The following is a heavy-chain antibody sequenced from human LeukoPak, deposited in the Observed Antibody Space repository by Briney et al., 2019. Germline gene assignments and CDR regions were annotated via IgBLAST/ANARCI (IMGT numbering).Heavy chain of an antibody. CDR3: ARDWGTSRDGYNYVGFDY. CDR2: IYYSGST. Sequence: SETLSLTCTVSGGSISSSSYYWGWIRQPPGKGLEWIGSIYYSGSTYYNPSLKSRVTISVDTSKNRFSLKLSSVTAADTAVYYCARDWGTSRDGYNYVGFDYWGQGTLVTVSS. V-gene: IGHV4-39*07. D-gene: IGHD5-24*01. CDR1: GGSISSSSYY. J-gene: IGHJ4*02.